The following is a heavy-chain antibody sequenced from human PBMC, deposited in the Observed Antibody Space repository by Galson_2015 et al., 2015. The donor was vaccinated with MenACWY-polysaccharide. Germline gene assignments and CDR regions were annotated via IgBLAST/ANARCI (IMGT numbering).Heavy chain of an antibody. CDR3: AKDLRDSYGTSGYCGS. CDR1: GFTFSSYW. D-gene: IGHD3-22*01. V-gene: IGHV3-23*01. J-gene: IGHJ5*02. Sequence: SLRLSCAASGFTFSSYWMHWVRQTPGKGLEWVSTITGDSSTYYGDSVKGRFTISRDNSRNTLYLEMNSLRADDTAVYYCAKDLRDSYGTSGYCGSWGQGTLVTVSS. CDR2: ITGDSST.